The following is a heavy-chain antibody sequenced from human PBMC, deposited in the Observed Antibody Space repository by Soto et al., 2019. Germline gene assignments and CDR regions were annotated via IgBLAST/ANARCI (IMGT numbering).Heavy chain of an antibody. J-gene: IGHJ4*02. Sequence: SETLSLTCTVSGGSISSSSYYWGWIRQPPGKGLEWIGSIYYSGSTYYNPSLKSRVTISVDTSKNQFSLKLSSVTAADTAVYYCVSEGYCTNGVCYTGRRFDYWGQGTLVTVSS. CDR1: GGSISSSSYY. D-gene: IGHD2-8*01. V-gene: IGHV4-39*01. CDR3: VSEGYCTNGVCYTGRRFDY. CDR2: IYYSGST.